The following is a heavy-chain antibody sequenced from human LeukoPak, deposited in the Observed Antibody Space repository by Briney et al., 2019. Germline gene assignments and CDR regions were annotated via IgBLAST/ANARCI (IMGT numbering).Heavy chain of an antibody. Sequence: QPGRSLRLSCAASRFTFSSYGMHWVRQAPGKGLEWVAVIWYDGSNKYYADSVKGRFTISRDNSKNTLYLQMNSLRAEDTAVYYCARDATTTPYYGMDVWGQGTTVTVSS. D-gene: IGHD1-1*01. CDR1: RFTFSSYG. CDR3: ARDATTTPYYGMDV. J-gene: IGHJ6*02. V-gene: IGHV3-33*01. CDR2: IWYDGSNK.